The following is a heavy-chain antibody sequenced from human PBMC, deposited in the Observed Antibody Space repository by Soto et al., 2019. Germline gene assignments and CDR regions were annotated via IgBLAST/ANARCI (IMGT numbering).Heavy chain of an antibody. D-gene: IGHD3-3*01. V-gene: IGHV1-2*04. CDR2: INPNSGGT. Sequence: ASVKVSCKASGYTFTGYYMHWVRQAPGQGLEWMGWINPNSGGTNYAQKFQGWVTMTRDTSISTAYMELSRLRSDDTAVYYCARGAYVLRFLEWLFAGRNTKYYFDPWGQGTLVTVSS. CDR3: ARGAYVLRFLEWLFAGRNTKYYFDP. CDR1: GYTFTGYY. J-gene: IGHJ4*02.